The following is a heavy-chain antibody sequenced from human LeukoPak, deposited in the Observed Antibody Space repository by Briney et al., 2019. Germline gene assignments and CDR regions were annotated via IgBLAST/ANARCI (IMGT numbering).Heavy chain of an antibody. D-gene: IGHD1-26*01. Sequence: GRSLRLSCAASGFTFSSYAMHWVRQAPGKGLEWVAVISYDGSNKYYADSVKGRFTISRDNSKNTLYLQMNSLRAEDTAVYYCAREGGQYYFDYWGQGTLVTVSS. J-gene: IGHJ4*02. CDR1: GFTFSSYA. V-gene: IGHV3-30-3*01. CDR3: AREGGQYYFDY. CDR2: ISYDGSNK.